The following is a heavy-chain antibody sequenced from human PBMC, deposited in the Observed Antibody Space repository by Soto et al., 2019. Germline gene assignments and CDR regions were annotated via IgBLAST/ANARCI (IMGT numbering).Heavy chain of an antibody. CDR3: AKDRLVLAAAPGHFDY. D-gene: IGHD2-15*01. CDR1: GFTFSSYG. Sequence: QVQLVESGGGVVQPGRSLRLSCAASGFTFSSYGMHWVRQAPGKGLEWVAVISYAGSNKYYADSVKGRFTISRDNSKNTLYLQMNSLRAEETAVYYCAKDRLVLAAAPGHFDYWGQGTLVTVSS. J-gene: IGHJ4*02. CDR2: ISYAGSNK. V-gene: IGHV3-30*18.